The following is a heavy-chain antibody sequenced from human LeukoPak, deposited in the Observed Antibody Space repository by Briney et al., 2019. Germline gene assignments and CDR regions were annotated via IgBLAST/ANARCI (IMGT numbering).Heavy chain of an antibody. CDR3: ARHGSITMVRGRLRYYYMDV. J-gene: IGHJ6*03. V-gene: IGHV3-74*01. CDR2: INSDGSST. D-gene: IGHD3-10*01. CDR1: GFTFSSYW. Sequence: GGSLRLSCAASGFTFSSYWTHWVRQAPGKGLVWVSRINSDGSSTTHADSVKGRFTISRDNAKNTLYLQMNSLRAEDTAVYYCARHGSITMVRGRLRYYYMDVWGKGTTVTISS.